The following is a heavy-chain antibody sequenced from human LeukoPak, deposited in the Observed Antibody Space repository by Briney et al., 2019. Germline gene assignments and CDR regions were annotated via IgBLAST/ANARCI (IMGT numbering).Heavy chain of an antibody. D-gene: IGHD5-18*01. CDR2: ISHDGSSK. Sequence: GGSLRLSCAASGFTFSSYAMSWVRQAPGKGLEWVAVISHDGSSKYYADSVKGRFTISRDNSKNTLYLQMNSLRAEDTAVYYCARARSSYGYGDAFDIWGQGTMVTVSS. V-gene: IGHV3-30*04. CDR3: ARARSSYGYGDAFDI. CDR1: GFTFSSYA. J-gene: IGHJ3*02.